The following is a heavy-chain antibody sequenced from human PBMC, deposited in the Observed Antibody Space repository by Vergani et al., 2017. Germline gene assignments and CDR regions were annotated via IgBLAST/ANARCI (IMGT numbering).Heavy chain of an antibody. CDR3: AKEGMAAAGYHMYYFDY. J-gene: IGHJ4*02. CDR1: GFTFSSYG. V-gene: IGHV3-30*18. CDR2: ISYDGSNK. D-gene: IGHD6-13*01. Sequence: QVQLVESGGGVVQPGRSLRLSCAASGFTFSSYGMHWVRPAPGKGLEWVAVISYDGSNKYYADSVKGRFTISRDNSKNTLYLQMNSLIAEDTAVYYCAKEGMAAAGYHMYYFDYWGQGTLVTVSA.